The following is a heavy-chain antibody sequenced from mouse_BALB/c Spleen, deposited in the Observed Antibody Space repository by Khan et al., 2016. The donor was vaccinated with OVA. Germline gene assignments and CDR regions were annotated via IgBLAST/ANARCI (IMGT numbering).Heavy chain of an antibody. CDR1: GFTFSSYG. Sequence: EVELVESGGGLVQPGGSLKLSCAASGFTFSSYGMSWVRQTPDKRLELVATINSNGGNTYYPDSLKGRFTISRDNAKNTLYLQMSSLKSEDTAMYYCARMARTINWGQGTTLTVSS. V-gene: IGHV5-6-3*01. CDR2: INSNGGNT. J-gene: IGHJ2*01. CDR3: ARMARTIN.